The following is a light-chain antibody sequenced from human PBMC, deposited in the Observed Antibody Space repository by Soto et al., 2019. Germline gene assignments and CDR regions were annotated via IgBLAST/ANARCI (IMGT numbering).Light chain of an antibody. J-gene: IGKJ3*01. V-gene: IGKV1-5*01. Sequence: IQMTQSPSTLSDSFGDRVTITCRASQSISRSLAWYQQKPGKAPNLLIYDVSSLESGVPSRFSGSGFGTEFTLTISSLQPDDFATYYCQQYNSYLLTFGPGSKVDIK. CDR1: QSISRS. CDR2: DVS. CDR3: QQYNSYLLT.